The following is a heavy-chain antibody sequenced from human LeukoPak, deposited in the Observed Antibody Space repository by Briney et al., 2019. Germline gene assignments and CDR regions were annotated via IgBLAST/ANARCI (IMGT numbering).Heavy chain of an antibody. Sequence: SVKVSCKASGGTFTSYAISWVRQAPGQGLEWMGGIIPIFGTANYAQKFQGRVTITADESTSTAYMELSSLRSEDTAVYYCAREGSYSTSNWFDPWGQGTLASVSS. J-gene: IGHJ5*02. CDR3: AREGSYSTSNWFDP. V-gene: IGHV1-69*13. CDR2: IIPIFGTA. CDR1: GGTFTSYA. D-gene: IGHD6-6*01.